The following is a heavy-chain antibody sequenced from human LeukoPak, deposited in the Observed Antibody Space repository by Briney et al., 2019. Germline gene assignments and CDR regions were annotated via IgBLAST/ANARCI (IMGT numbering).Heavy chain of an antibody. Sequence: SVKVSCKASGYSFTSYDISWVRQAPGQGLEWMGRIIPIFGTANYAQKFQGRVTITTDESTSTAYMELSSLRSEDMAVYYCARDGDVTVTSHPYYYYYMDVWGKGTTVTVSS. CDR3: ARDGDVTVTSHPYYYYYMDV. J-gene: IGHJ6*03. CDR2: IIPIFGTA. D-gene: IGHD4-17*01. V-gene: IGHV1-69*05. CDR1: GYSFTSYD.